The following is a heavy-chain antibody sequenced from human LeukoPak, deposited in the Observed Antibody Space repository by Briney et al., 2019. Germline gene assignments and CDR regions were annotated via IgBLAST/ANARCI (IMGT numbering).Heavy chain of an antibody. Sequence: GGSLRLSCIASGFTFSKNWMHWVRQAPGKGLEWVSSISVSGGSTYYADSVKGRFTISRDNSKNTLYLQVTSLRAEDTAVYYCAKDLSSGWYSFDYWGQGTLVTVSS. J-gene: IGHJ4*02. V-gene: IGHV3-23*01. D-gene: IGHD6-19*01. CDR2: ISVSGGST. CDR1: GFTFSKNW. CDR3: AKDLSSGWYSFDY.